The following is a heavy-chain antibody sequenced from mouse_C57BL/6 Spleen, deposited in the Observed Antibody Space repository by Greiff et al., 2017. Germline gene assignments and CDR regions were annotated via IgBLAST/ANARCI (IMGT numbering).Heavy chain of an antibody. V-gene: IGHV1-26*01. CDR3: ARRGDYDMYYFDY. J-gene: IGHJ2*01. CDR2: INPNNGGT. D-gene: IGHD2-4*01. Sequence: VQLQQSGPELVKPGASVKLSCKASGYTFTDYYLNWVKQSHGKSLEWIGDINPNNGGTSSTQKFKGKATLTVDKSSSTADMELRSLTSEDSAVYYCARRGDYDMYYFDYWGQGTTRTVSS. CDR1: GYTFTDYY.